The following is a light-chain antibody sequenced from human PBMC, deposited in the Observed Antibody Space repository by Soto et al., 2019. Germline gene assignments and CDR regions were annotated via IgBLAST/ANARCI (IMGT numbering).Light chain of an antibody. J-gene: IGKJ5*01. CDR3: QQYHSYWT. Sequence: DIQMTQSPYTLSASVGDRVTITFRASQSIRSRLAWFQQKPGKAPKLLIYDASSLESGVPQRFSGSGSGTEFTLTISSLQTDDFSTYYCQQYHSYWTFGQGTRLEIK. CDR2: DAS. V-gene: IGKV1-5*01. CDR1: QSIRSR.